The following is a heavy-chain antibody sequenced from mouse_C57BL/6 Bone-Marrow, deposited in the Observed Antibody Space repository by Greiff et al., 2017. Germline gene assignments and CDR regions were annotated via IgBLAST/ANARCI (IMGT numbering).Heavy chain of an antibody. J-gene: IGHJ4*01. D-gene: IGHD2-4*01. CDR3: ARDYDYVYYAMDY. CDR1: GFTFSSSS. CDR2: ISDGGSYT. Sequence: EVQLLESGAGLVKPGGSLKLSCAASGFTFSSSSMSWVRQTPEKRLEWVATISDGGSYTNYPDNVKGRFTISRDNAKNNLYLQMSHLKSEDTAMYYCARDYDYVYYAMDYWGQGTSVTVSS. V-gene: IGHV5-4*01.